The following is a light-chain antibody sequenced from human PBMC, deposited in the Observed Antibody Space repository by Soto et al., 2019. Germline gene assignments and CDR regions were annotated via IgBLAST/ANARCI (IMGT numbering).Light chain of an antibody. J-gene: IGKJ1*01. Sequence: EIVLTQSPGTLSLSPGERATLSCRASQRVSSSFLAWYQQKPGQAPRLLIHGASSRATGIPDRFSGSASGTDFTLTISRLEPEDFAVYYCQQYGSLPWTFGQGTKVEV. CDR1: QRVSSSF. CDR2: GAS. V-gene: IGKV3-20*01. CDR3: QQYGSLPWT.